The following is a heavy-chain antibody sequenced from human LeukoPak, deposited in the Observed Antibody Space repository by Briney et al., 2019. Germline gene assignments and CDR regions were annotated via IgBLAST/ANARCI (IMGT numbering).Heavy chain of an antibody. CDR1: GFTFSSYG. J-gene: IGHJ4*02. Sequence: GGSLRLSCAASGFTFSSYGMSWVRQAPGKGLEWVSRIHGDGISTTYADSVKGRFTISRDNAKNTLYLQMNNLRAEDTAIYYCATDYYVSGSYYRLFYWGQGTLVTVSS. CDR2: IHGDGIST. V-gene: IGHV3-74*01. D-gene: IGHD3-10*01. CDR3: ATDYYVSGSYYRLFY.